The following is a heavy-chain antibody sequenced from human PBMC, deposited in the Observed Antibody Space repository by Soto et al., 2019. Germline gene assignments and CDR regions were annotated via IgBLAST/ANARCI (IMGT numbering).Heavy chain of an antibody. D-gene: IGHD6-19*01. CDR3: ARVHVMVVAGSTFDY. CDR2: IYHGGST. J-gene: IGHJ4*01. V-gene: IGHV4-38-2*01. CDR1: GYSIYSGYY. Sequence: TLSLTCAVSGYSIYSGYYWDWSRQPPGKGLEWIASIYHGGSTYYNPSLKSRITISVDTSKNQFSLKLTSVTAADTAVYYCARVHVMVVAGSTFDYWGHGTLVTVSS.